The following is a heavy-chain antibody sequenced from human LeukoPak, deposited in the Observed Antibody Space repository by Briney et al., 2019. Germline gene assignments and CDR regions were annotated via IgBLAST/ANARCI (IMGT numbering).Heavy chain of an antibody. D-gene: IGHD4-17*01. CDR3: ARDFGDYYFDY. Sequence: GGSLRLSCAASGFTFSSYGMHWVRQAPGKGQEWVAVIWYDGSNKYYADSVKGRFTISRDNSKNTLYLQMNSLRAEDTAVYYCARDFGDYYFDYWGQGTLVTVSS. V-gene: IGHV3-33*01. CDR2: IWYDGSNK. J-gene: IGHJ4*02. CDR1: GFTFSSYG.